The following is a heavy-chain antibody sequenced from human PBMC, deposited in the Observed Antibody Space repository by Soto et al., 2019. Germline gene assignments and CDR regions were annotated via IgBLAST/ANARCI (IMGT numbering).Heavy chain of an antibody. J-gene: IGHJ5*02. Sequence: PGGSLRLSCAASGFTFSSYAMSWVRQAPGKGLEWVSAISGSGGSTYYADSVKGRFTISRDNSKNTLYLQMNSLRAEDTAVYYCAKGPYSRSWENWFDPWGQGTLVTVSS. CDR3: AKGPYSRSWENWFDP. CDR2: ISGSGGST. D-gene: IGHD6-13*01. V-gene: IGHV3-23*01. CDR1: GFTFSSYA.